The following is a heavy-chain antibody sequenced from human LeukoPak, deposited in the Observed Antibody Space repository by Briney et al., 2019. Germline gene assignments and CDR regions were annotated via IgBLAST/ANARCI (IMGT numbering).Heavy chain of an antibody. D-gene: IGHD3-10*01. Sequence: PSETLSLTCAVYGGSFSGYYWSWIRQPPGKGLEWIGEINHSGSTNYNPSLKSRVTISVDTSKNQFSLKLSSVTAADTAVYYCASNLWFGAYPVYWGQGTLVTVPS. CDR3: ASNLWFGAYPVY. CDR1: GGSFSGYY. CDR2: INHSGST. V-gene: IGHV4-34*01. J-gene: IGHJ4*02.